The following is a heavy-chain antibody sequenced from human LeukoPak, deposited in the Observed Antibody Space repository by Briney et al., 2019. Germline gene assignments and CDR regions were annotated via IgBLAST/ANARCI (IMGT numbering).Heavy chain of an antibody. CDR1: GGSISSYY. V-gene: IGHV4-59*08. Sequence: PSETLSLTCTVSGGSISSYYWSWIRQPPGKGLEWIGYIYYSGSTNYNPSLKSRVTISVDTSKNQFSLKLSSVTAADTAVYYCARLSLAGALEEIAAEYYWYFDLWGRGTLVTVSS. CDR2: IYYSGST. J-gene: IGHJ2*01. D-gene: IGHD6-13*01. CDR3: ARLSLAGALEEIAAEYYWYFDL.